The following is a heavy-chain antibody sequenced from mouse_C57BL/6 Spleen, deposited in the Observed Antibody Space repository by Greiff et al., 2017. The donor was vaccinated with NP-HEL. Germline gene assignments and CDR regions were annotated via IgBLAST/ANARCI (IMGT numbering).Heavy chain of an antibody. J-gene: IGHJ1*03. CDR3: ASRGHDRGYFDV. D-gene: IGHD2-3*01. V-gene: IGHV1-50*01. Sequence: QVQLQQPGAELVKPGASVKLSCKASGYTFTSYWMQWVKQRPGQGLEWIGEIDPSDSNTNYNQKFKGKATLTVDTSSSTAYMQLSSLTSEDSAVYYCASRGHDRGYFDVWGTGTTVTVSS. CDR1: GYTFTSYW. CDR2: IDPSDSNT.